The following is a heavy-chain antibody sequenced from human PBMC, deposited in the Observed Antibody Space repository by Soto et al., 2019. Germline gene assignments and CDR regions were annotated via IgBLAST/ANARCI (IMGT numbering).Heavy chain of an antibody. CDR3: AKSRQQLVWYCDL. Sequence: EVQLLESGGGLVQPGGSLRLSCAASGFTFSSYAMSWVRQAPGKGLGWVSAISGSGGSTYYADSVKGRFTISRDNSKNTLYLQMNSLRAEDTAVYYCAKSRQQLVWYCDLWGRGTLVTVSS. CDR1: GFTFSSYA. CDR2: ISGSGGST. V-gene: IGHV3-23*01. D-gene: IGHD6-13*01. J-gene: IGHJ2*01.